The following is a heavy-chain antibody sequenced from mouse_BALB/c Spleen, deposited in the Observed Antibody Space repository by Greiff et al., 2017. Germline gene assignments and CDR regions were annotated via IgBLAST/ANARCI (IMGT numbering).Heavy chain of an antibody. CDR1: GFTFSSYT. CDR2: ISNGGGST. V-gene: IGHV5-12-2*01. Sequence: EVQLVESGGGLVQPGGSLKLSCAASGFTFSSYTMSWVRQTPEKRLEWVAYISNGGGSTYYPDTVKGRFTISRDNAKNTLYLQMSSLKSEDTAMYYCARHGGTGWFAYWGQGTLVTVSA. CDR3: ARHGGTGWFAY. D-gene: IGHD1-1*02. J-gene: IGHJ3*01.